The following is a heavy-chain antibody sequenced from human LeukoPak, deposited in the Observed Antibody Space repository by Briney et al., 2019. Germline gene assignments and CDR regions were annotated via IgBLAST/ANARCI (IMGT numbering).Heavy chain of an antibody. CDR2: IYPGDSDT. J-gene: IGHJ4*02. CDR1: GYSFTSYW. Sequence: LGESLKIYCKGSGYSFTSYWIGWVRQMPGKGLEWMGIIYPGDSDTRYSPSFQGQVTISADKSISTAYLQWSSLKASDTAMYYCARQYYYDSSGYYYRATTFDYWGQGTLVTVSS. CDR3: ARQYYYDSSGYYYRATTFDY. V-gene: IGHV5-51*01. D-gene: IGHD3-22*01.